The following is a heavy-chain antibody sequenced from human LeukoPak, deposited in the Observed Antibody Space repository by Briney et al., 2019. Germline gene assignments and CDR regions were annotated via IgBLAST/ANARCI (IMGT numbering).Heavy chain of an antibody. CDR2: IYYSGST. D-gene: IGHD4-11*01. J-gene: IGHJ4*02. CDR1: GGSISSYY. CDR3: ARHDYSNYPSFGY. Sequence: SETLSLTCTVSGGSISSYYWSWIRQPPGKGLEWIGYIYYSGSTNYNPSLKSRVTISVDTSKNQFSLRLSSVTAADTAVYFCARHDYSNYPSFGYWGQGTLVTVSS. V-gene: IGHV4-59*08.